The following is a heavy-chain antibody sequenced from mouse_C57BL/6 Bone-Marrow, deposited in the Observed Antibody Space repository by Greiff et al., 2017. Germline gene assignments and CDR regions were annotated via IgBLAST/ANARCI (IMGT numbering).Heavy chain of an antibody. CDR1: GYTFTSSW. V-gene: IGHV1-64*01. J-gene: IGHJ2*01. D-gene: IGHD4-1*01. CDR3: ARGNWDNY. Sequence: VQLQQPGAELVKPGASVKLSCQASGYTFTSSWLHWVKQRPGQGLEWLGMIHPNSGSPNYNEKFQSKATLTVDKSSSTTYLQLSSMTSEDSAVYDFARGNWDNYWGQGTTLTVSS. CDR2: IHPNSGSP.